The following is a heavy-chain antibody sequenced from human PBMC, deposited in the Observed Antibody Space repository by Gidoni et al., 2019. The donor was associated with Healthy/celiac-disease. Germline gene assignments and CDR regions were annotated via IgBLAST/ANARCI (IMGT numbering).Heavy chain of an antibody. V-gene: IGHV1-69*01. Sequence: QVQLVQSGAEAKKPVSSVKVSCNASVGTFSSYAISWVRQAPGQGLEWMGGIIPIFGTANYAQQFQGRVTITADESTSTDYMELSSLRSEDTAVYYCARSAPGWLQPEDYWGQGTMVTVSS. CDR3: ARSAPGWLQPEDY. CDR1: VGTFSSYA. D-gene: IGHD5-12*01. J-gene: IGHJ4*02. CDR2: IIPIFGTA.